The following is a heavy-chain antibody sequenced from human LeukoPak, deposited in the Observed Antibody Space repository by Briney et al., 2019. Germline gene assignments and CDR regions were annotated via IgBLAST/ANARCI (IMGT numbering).Heavy chain of an antibody. CDR3: ARYRRVRIQLFWYFDL. CDR2: IYYSGST. Sequence: SETLSLTCTVSGGSISSYYWSWIRQPPGKGLEWIGYIYYSGSTNYNPSLKSRVTISVETSKNQFSLKLSSVTAADTAVYYCARYRRVRIQLFWYFDLWGRGTLVTVSS. CDR1: GGSISSYY. J-gene: IGHJ2*01. D-gene: IGHD5-18*01. V-gene: IGHV4-59*12.